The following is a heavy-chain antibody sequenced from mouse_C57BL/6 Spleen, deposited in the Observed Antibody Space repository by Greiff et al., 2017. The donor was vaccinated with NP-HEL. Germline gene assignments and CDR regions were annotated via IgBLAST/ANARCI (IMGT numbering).Heavy chain of an antibody. J-gene: IGHJ3*01. Sequence: QVQLQQSGAELARPGASVKLSCKASGYTFTSYGIRWVKQRTGQGLEWIGEFYPRSGNTYYNEKFKGKATLTADKSSSTACMELRSLTSEDSAVYFCARSGTTVVATRFAYWGQGTLVTVSA. D-gene: IGHD1-1*01. V-gene: IGHV1-81*01. CDR3: ARSGTTVVATRFAY. CDR1: GYTFTSYG. CDR2: FYPRSGNT.